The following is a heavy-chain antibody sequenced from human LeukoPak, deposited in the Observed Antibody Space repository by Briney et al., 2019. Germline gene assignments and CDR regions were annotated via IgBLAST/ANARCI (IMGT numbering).Heavy chain of an antibody. V-gene: IGHV4-34*01. CDR2: INHSGST. Sequence: SETLSLTCAVYGGSFSGYYWNWIRQPPGKGLEWIGEINHSGSTNYNPSLKSRVTISIDTSKNQFSLKLSSVTAADTAVYYCARAPSVWFDPWGQGTLVTVSS. CDR1: GGSFSGYY. J-gene: IGHJ5*02. CDR3: ARAPSVWFDP.